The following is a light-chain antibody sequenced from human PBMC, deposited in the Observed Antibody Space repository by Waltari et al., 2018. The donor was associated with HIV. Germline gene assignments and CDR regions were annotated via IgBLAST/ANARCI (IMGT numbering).Light chain of an antibody. Sequence: DLQMTQSPSSLSASVGDRVTITCRASQSVSSYLNWYQQKPGKAPKLLIYAASILQSGVPARFSGSGSGTDFTLTINSLQPEDFATYYCQESYSSPFPFGPGTQVDIK. CDR3: QESYSSPFP. CDR2: AAS. J-gene: IGKJ3*01. CDR1: QSVSSY. V-gene: IGKV1-39*01.